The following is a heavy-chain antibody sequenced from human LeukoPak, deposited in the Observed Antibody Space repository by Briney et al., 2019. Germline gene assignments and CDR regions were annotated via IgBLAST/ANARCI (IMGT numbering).Heavy chain of an antibody. CDR3: ARGRLFDWLGNWYFDP. CDR1: GGSISSGDYY. J-gene: IGHJ2*01. V-gene: IGHV4-30-4*01. Sequence: PSQTLSLTCTVSGGSISSGDYYWSWIRQPPGKGLEWIGYIYYSGSTYYNPSLKSRVAISVDTSKNQFSLKLSSVTAADTAVYYCARGRLFDWLGNWYFDPWGRGTLVTVSS. CDR2: IYYSGST. D-gene: IGHD3-9*01.